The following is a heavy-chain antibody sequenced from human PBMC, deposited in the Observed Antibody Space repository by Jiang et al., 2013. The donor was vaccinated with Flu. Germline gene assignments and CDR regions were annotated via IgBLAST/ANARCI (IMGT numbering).Heavy chain of an antibody. CDR3: ARVNYYYGMDV. CDR2: INVRGSDT. V-gene: IGHV3-11*05. CDR1: GFTFSDYY. J-gene: IGHJ6*02. Sequence: VQLVESGGGLVKPGGSLRLSCAASGFTFSDYYMNWIRQAPGKGLEWVSYINVRGSDTNYADSVKGRFTISRDNAKKLLFLQMNSLRAEDTAAYYCARVNYYYGMDVWGQGTTVTVSS.